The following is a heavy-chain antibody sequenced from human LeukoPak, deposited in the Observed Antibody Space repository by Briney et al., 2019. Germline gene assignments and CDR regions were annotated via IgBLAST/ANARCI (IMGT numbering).Heavy chain of an antibody. CDR2: IYPGDSDT. V-gene: IGHV5-51*01. J-gene: IGHJ4*02. D-gene: IGHD2-2*01. CDR3: ARLTGIVVVPAAMFGPPDY. CDR1: GYNFTSYW. Sequence: GESLKISCKGSGYNFTSYWIGWVRQMPGKGLEWMGIIYPGDSDTRYSPSFQGQVTISADKSISTAYLQWSSLKASDTAMYYCARLTGIVVVPAAMFGPPDYWGQGTLVTVSS.